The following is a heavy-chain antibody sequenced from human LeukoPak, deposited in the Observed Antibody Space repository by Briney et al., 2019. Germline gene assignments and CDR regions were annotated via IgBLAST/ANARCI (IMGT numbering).Heavy chain of an antibody. D-gene: IGHD2-2*02. CDR2: IKHDGSEI. CDR1: GFTFSAYW. CDR3: ARGYCSSTSCYKNWFDP. Sequence: GGSLRLSCAASGFTFSAYWMNWVRQAPGKGLEWVANIKHDGSEINYMDSVKGRFTISRDNAKNSLYLQMHSLRTEDTAVYYCARGYCSSTSCYKNWFDPWGQGTLVTVSS. V-gene: IGHV3-7*05. J-gene: IGHJ5*02.